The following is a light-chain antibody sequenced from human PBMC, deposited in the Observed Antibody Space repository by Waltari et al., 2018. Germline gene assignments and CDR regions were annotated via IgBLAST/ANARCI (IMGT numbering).Light chain of an antibody. CDR2: ANY. Sequence: QSVLTQPPSASGTPGQRVTISCSGSSSNIGINTVTWYQLLPGTAPKTVIFANYHRPSGVPDRFSASKSGTSASLVISGLQSEDEADYFCATWDDSLSGRVFGGGTKVTVL. CDR3: ATWDDSLSGRV. V-gene: IGLV1-44*01. J-gene: IGLJ3*02. CDR1: SSNIGINT.